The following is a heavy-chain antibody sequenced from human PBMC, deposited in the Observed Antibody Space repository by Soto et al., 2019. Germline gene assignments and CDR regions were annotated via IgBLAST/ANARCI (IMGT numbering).Heavy chain of an antibody. D-gene: IGHD3-10*01. J-gene: IGHJ6*02. Sequence: GGSLRLSCAASGSTFSSYGMHWVRQAPGKGLEWVAVISYDGSNKYYADSVKGRFTISRDNSKNTLYLQMNSLRAEDTAVYYCAKDRRTGDYYGSGSYYYYYGMDVWGQGTTVTVSS. CDR1: GSTFSSYG. V-gene: IGHV3-30*18. CDR2: ISYDGSNK. CDR3: AKDRRTGDYYGSGSYYYYYGMDV.